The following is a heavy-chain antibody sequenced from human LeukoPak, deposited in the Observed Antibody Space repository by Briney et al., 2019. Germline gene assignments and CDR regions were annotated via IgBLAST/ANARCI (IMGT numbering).Heavy chain of an antibody. CDR1: GFTFSSYA. V-gene: IGHV3-30-3*01. D-gene: IGHD6-19*01. J-gene: IGHJ4*02. CDR2: ISYDGSNK. Sequence: GGSLRLSCAASGFTFSSYAMHWVRQAPGKGLEWVAVISYDGSNKYYADSVKGRFTIFRDNSKNTLYLQMNSLRAEDTAVYYCARDLYSNGWKDYWGQGTLVTVSS. CDR3: ARDLYSNGWKDY.